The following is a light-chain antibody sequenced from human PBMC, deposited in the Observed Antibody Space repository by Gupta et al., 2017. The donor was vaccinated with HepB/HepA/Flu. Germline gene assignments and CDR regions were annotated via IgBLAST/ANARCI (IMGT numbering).Light chain of an antibody. Sequence: DIQLTQSPSFLSASVGDRVTITCRASQGISSYLAWYQQKPGKAPKLLIYAASTLQSGVPSRFSGSGSGTEFTLTISSLQPEDFAAYYCRQLNGYLFTFGPGTKVDIK. J-gene: IGKJ3*01. CDR3: RQLNGYLFT. CDR2: AAS. CDR1: QGISSY. V-gene: IGKV1-9*01.